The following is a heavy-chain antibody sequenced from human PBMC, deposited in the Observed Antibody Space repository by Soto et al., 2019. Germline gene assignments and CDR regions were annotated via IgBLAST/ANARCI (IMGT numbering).Heavy chain of an antibody. CDR3: ARAEYYDSSGYYYH. CDR2: INPNSGGT. V-gene: IGHV1-2*02. D-gene: IGHD3-22*01. CDR1: GYTFTGYY. Sequence: GASVKVSCKASGYTFTGYYMHWVRQAPGQGLEWMGWINPNSGGTNYAQKFQGRVTMTRDTSISTAYMELSRLRSDDTAVYYCARAEYYDSSGYYYHWGKGTLVTVSS. J-gene: IGHJ5*02.